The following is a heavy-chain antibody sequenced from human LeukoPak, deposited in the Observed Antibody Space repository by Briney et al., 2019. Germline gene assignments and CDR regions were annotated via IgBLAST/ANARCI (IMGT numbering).Heavy chain of an antibody. Sequence: ASVKVSCKASGGTFSSYAMHWVRQAPGQRLEWMGWINAGNGNTKYSQKFQGRVTITRDTSASTAYMELSSLRSEDTAVYYCARDGSCSGGSCYGIISWYAFDIWGQGTMVTVSS. CDR3: ARDGSCSGGSCYGIISWYAFDI. J-gene: IGHJ3*02. D-gene: IGHD2-15*01. V-gene: IGHV1-3*01. CDR1: GGTFSSYA. CDR2: INAGNGNT.